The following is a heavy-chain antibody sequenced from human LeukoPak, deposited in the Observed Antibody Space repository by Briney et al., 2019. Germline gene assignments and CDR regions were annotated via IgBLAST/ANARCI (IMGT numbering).Heavy chain of an antibody. V-gene: IGHV3-23*01. D-gene: IGHD4-17*01. Sequence: GGSLRLSCAASGFTFSNYAMSWVRQAPGKGLEWVSAISGGGGGTYYADSVKGRFTISRDNSKNTLYLQMNTLRAEDTAVYYCAKGYGDYVHNWFDPWGQGTLVTVSS. J-gene: IGHJ5*02. CDR1: GFTFSNYA. CDR3: AKGYGDYVHNWFDP. CDR2: ISGGGGGT.